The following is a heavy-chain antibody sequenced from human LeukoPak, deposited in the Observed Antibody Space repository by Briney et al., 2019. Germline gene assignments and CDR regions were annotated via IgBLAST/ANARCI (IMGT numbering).Heavy chain of an antibody. CDR3: TKRVKYGGTWDHFAD. D-gene: IGHD1-26*01. V-gene: IGHV3-23*01. CDR2: VNADGGNT. Sequence: GGSLRLSCAASGFTFDNHRMSWVRQAPGKGLEWVSTVNADGGNTYYADSVKGRFTISRDNSKSTLILQMNSLRVEDTALYYCTKRVKYGGTWDHFADWGQGTLVTVSS. J-gene: IGHJ4*02. CDR1: GFTFDNHR.